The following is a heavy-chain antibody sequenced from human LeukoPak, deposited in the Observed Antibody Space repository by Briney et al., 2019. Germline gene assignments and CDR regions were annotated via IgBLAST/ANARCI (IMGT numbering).Heavy chain of an antibody. Sequence: GGSLRLSCAVSGFTVSGNYMSWVRQAPGKGLEWVSLIYSGGTTYYADSVKGRFTISRDNSKNTLYLQMNSLRAEDTAVYYCAKWGYSSGWTHAPPVWGKGTTVTVSS. CDR2: IYSGGTT. D-gene: IGHD6-19*01. CDR3: AKWGYSSGWTHAPPV. CDR1: GFTVSGNY. J-gene: IGHJ6*04. V-gene: IGHV3-53*01.